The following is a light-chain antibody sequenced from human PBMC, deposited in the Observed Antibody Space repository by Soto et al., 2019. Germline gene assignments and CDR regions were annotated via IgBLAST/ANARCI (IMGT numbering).Light chain of an antibody. CDR3: SSYTSSSTLA. Sequence: QSALTQPASVSGSPGQSITISCTGTDSDVGGYNYVSWYQQHPGKAPKLMIYEVINRPSGVSNRFSGSKSANTASLTISGLQAEDEADYYCSSYTSSSTLAFGRGTKLTVL. V-gene: IGLV2-14*03. CDR2: EVI. CDR1: DSDVGGYNY. J-gene: IGLJ3*02.